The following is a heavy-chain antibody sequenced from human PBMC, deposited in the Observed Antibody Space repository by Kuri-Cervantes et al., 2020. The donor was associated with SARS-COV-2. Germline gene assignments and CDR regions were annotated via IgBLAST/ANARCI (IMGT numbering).Heavy chain of an antibody. CDR2: ISYDGSNK. CDR3: ARGAVAGTLYYYYYGMDV. J-gene: IGHJ6*02. CDR1: GFTFSSYA. V-gene: IGHV3-30-3*01. D-gene: IGHD6-19*01. Sequence: GESLKISCAAAGFTFSSYAMHWVRQAPGKGLEWVAVISYDGSNKYYADSVKGRFTISRDNSKNTLYLQMNSLRAEDTAVYYCARGAVAGTLYYYYYGMDVWGRGTTVTVSS.